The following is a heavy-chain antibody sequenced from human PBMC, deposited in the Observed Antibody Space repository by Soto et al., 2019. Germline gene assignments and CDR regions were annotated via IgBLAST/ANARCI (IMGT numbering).Heavy chain of an antibody. V-gene: IGHV1-69*08. CDR1: GGTFSSYT. J-gene: IGHJ5*02. CDR3: ARDTAHIVVVTAIPNWFDP. CDR2: IIPILGIA. Sequence: QVQLVQSGAEVKKPGSSVKVSCKASGGTFSSYTIRWVRQAPGQGLEWMGRIIPILGIANYAQKFQGRVTITADKSTSTAYMELSSLRSEDTAVYYCARDTAHIVVVTAIPNWFDPWGQGTLVTVSS. D-gene: IGHD2-21*02.